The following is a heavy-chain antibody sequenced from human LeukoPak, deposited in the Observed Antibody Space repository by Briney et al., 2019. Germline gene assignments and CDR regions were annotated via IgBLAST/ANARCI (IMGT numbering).Heavy chain of an antibody. CDR1: GGSFSGYY. J-gene: IGHJ4*02. Sequence: SETLSLTCAVYGGSFSGYYWSWIRQPPGKGLEWIGEIHHSGSTNYNPSLKSRVTISVDKSKNQFSLKLSSVTAADTAVYYCASDYGGNSYSDYWGQGTLVTVSS. CDR3: ASDYGGNSYSDY. CDR2: IHHSGST. D-gene: IGHD4-23*01. V-gene: IGHV4-34*01.